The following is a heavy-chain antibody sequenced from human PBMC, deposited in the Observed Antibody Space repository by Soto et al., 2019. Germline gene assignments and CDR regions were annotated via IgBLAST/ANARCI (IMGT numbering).Heavy chain of an antibody. CDR2: IIPSFGTA. CDR1: GGTFSSYA. Sequence: QVQLVQSGAEVKKPGSSVKVSCKASGGTFSSYAISWVRQAPGQGLEWMGGIIPSFGTANYAQKFQGRVTLTADESTSTAYMAMSSLRSEDTAVYYWARSRRYYYDSSGSLGACDIWGQGTMVTVSS. J-gene: IGHJ3*02. D-gene: IGHD3-22*01. V-gene: IGHV1-69*01. CDR3: ARSRRYYYDSSGSLGACDI.